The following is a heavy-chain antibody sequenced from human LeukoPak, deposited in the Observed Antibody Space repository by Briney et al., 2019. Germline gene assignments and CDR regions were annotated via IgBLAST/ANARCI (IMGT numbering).Heavy chain of an antibody. J-gene: IGHJ4*02. CDR2: IYWDDDK. CDR1: GFSLSTSGVG. Sequence: SGPTLVNPTQTLTLTCTFSGFSLSTSGVGVGWIRQPPGKALEWLALIYWDDDKRYSPSLKSRLTITKDTSKNQVVLTMTNMDPVDTATYYCAHSTDYYDSSGYYPAFAFDYWGQGTLVTVSS. CDR3: AHSTDYYDSSGYYPAFAFDY. V-gene: IGHV2-5*02. D-gene: IGHD3-22*01.